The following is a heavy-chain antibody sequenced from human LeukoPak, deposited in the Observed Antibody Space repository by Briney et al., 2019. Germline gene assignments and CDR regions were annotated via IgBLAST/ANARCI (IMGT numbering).Heavy chain of an antibody. D-gene: IGHD6-19*01. J-gene: IGHJ4*02. CDR2: INHSGST. CDR1: GGSFSGYY. Sequence: SETLSLTCAVYGGSFSGYYWSWIRQPPGKGLEWIGEINHSGSTNYNPSFKSRVTISVDTSKNQFSLKLSSVTAADTAVYYCARGRLGDNSSGPRGASFDYWGQGTLVTVSS. V-gene: IGHV4-34*01. CDR3: ARGRLGDNSSGPRGASFDY.